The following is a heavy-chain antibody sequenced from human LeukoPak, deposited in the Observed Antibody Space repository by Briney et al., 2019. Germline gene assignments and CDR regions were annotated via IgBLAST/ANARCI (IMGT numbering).Heavy chain of an antibody. Sequence: GGSLRLSCAASGFPFSSYGMSWVRQAPGKGLEWVSAISGSGGSTYYADSVKGRFTISRDNSKNTLYLQMNSLRAEDTAVYYCAAISSYYYMDVWGKGTTVTISS. CDR3: AAISSYYYMDV. V-gene: IGHV3-23*01. J-gene: IGHJ6*03. D-gene: IGHD2-21*01. CDR1: GFPFSSYG. CDR2: ISGSGGST.